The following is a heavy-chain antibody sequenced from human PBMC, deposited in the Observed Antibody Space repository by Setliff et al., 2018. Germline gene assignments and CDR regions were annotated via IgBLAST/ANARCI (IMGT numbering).Heavy chain of an antibody. J-gene: IGHJ4*02. D-gene: IGHD6-13*01. CDR2: MNPNSGNT. Sequence: ASVKVSCKASGYTFTSYDINCVRQATGQGLEWMGWMNPNSGNTGYAQKFQGRVTMTTDTSTSTAYMELRSLRSDDTAVYYCARVGQQLVSGDYWGQGTLVTVSS. CDR1: GYTFTSYD. V-gene: IGHV1-8*01. CDR3: ARVGQQLVSGDY.